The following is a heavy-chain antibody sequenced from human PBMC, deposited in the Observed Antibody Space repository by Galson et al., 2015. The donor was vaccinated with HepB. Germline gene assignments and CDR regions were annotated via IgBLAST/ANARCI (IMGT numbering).Heavy chain of an antibody. Sequence: SLRLSCAASGFTFSDYYMSWFRQAPGKGLEWVSGISETDDTTYYADSVKGRFTIYRDNSKNMLYLQMNTLTAEDTDVYYCAKTSGQSLVIVIIPLYYFDSWGQGSLVAVSS. D-gene: IGHD3-22*01. CDR1: GFTFSDYY. V-gene: IGHV3-23*01. J-gene: IGHJ4*02. CDR2: ISETDDTT. CDR3: AKTSGQSLVIVIIPLYYFDS.